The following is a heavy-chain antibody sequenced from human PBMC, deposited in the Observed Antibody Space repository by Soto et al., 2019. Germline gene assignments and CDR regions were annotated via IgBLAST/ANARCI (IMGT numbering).Heavy chain of an antibody. CDR3: AREGYSYGPGTTYYYYGMDV. D-gene: IGHD5-18*01. CDR1: GYTFTGYY. V-gene: IGHV1-2*04. Sequence: ASMEVSCKASGYTFTGYYMHWVRQAPGQRLEWMGWINPNSGGTNYAQKFQGWVTMTRDTSISTAYMELSRLRSDDTAVYYCAREGYSYGPGTTYYYYGMDVWGQGTTVTV. CDR2: INPNSGGT. J-gene: IGHJ6*02.